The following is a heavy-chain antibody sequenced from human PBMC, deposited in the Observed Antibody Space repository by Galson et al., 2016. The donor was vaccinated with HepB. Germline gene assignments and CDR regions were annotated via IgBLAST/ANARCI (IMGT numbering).Heavy chain of an antibody. CDR3: ARDVDEGGWHQSYAH. CDR1: GYTFTNYD. J-gene: IGHJ4*02. D-gene: IGHD2-2*01. CDR2: MNPFTGAA. Sequence: SVKVSCKASGYTFTNYDINWVRQTTGQGLEWMGWMNPFTGAAGSPQKFQGRVTMTRDTSINTAYLEVSSLTYEDTAIYYCARDVDEGGWHQSYAHWGQGTLVTVSS. V-gene: IGHV1-8*01.